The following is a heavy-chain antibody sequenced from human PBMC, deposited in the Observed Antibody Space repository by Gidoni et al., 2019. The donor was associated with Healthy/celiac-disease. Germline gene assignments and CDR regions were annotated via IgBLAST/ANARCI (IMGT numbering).Heavy chain of an antibody. CDR2: IIPIFGTA. CDR3: ARDGTVVTPGGPSLDV. Sequence: QVQLVQSGAEVKKPGSSVKVSCKASGGTFSRYAISRVRQAPGQGLEWMGGIIPIFGTANYAQKFQGRVTITADESTSTAYMELSSLRSEDTAVCYCARDGTVVTPGGPSLDVWGQGTTVTVSS. D-gene: IGHD2-21*02. V-gene: IGHV1-69*01. J-gene: IGHJ6*02. CDR1: GGTFSRYA.